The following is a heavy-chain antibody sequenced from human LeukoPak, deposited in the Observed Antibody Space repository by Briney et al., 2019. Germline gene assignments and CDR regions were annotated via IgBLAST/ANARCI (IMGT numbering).Heavy chain of an antibody. CDR2: IYTSGST. Sequence: SETLSLTSTVSGGSISSYYWSWIRQPAGKGREWIGRIYTSGSTNHNPSLKSRVTMSVDTSKNQFSLKLSSVTAADTAVYYCASPGGRWLQWGYYFDYWGQGTLVTVSS. J-gene: IGHJ4*02. CDR3: ASPGGRWLQWGYYFDY. D-gene: IGHD5-24*01. V-gene: IGHV4-4*07. CDR1: GGSISSYY.